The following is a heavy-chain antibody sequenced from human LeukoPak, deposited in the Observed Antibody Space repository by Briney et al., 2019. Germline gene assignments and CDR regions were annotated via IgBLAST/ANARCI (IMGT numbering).Heavy chain of an antibody. CDR2: ISSSSSSYI. V-gene: IGHV3-21*01. J-gene: IGHJ6*03. CDR3: ARAVDYYYYYMDV. Sequence: PGGSLRLSCAASGFTFSSYSMNWVRQAPGKGLEWVSSISSSSSSYIYYADSVKGRFTISRDNAKNSLYLQMNSLRAEDTAVYYCARAVDYYYYYMDVWGKGTTVTISS. CDR1: GFTFSSYS.